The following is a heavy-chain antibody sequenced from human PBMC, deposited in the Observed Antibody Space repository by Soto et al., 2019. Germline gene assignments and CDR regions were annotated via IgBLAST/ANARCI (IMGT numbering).Heavy chain of an antibody. Sequence: QVQLQESGPGLVKPSETLSLTCTVSGGSISSYYWSWIRQPPGKGLEWIGYIYYSGSTNYNPSLKSRVTISVDTFKNQFSLKLSSVTAADTAVYYCARATLPYDSSGYYYVLDYWGQGTLVTVSS. CDR2: IYYSGST. CDR3: ARATLPYDSSGYYYVLDY. D-gene: IGHD3-22*01. CDR1: GGSISSYY. V-gene: IGHV4-59*01. J-gene: IGHJ4*02.